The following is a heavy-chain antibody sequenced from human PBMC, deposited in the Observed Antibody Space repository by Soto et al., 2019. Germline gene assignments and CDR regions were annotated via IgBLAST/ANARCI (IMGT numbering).Heavy chain of an antibody. CDR1: GCSISGYY. CDR2: IYYSGST. Sequence: SETLSLTCTISGCSISGYYWSWIRQPPGKGLEWIGYIYYSGSTNYNPSLKSRVTISVDTSKNQFSLKLNSVTAADTAVYYCARNSGSYYRWFDPWGQGTLVTVS. D-gene: IGHD1-26*01. V-gene: IGHV4-59*01. J-gene: IGHJ5*02. CDR3: ARNSGSYYRWFDP.